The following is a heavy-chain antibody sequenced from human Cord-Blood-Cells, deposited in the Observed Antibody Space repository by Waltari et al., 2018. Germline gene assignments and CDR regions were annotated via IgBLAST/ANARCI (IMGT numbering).Heavy chain of an antibody. CDR2: INHSGST. D-gene: IGHD6-13*01. CDR1: GGSFSGYY. V-gene: IGHV4-34*01. CDR3: ARPFPVIAAAGISGGGFDP. Sequence: QVQLQQWGAGLLKPSETLSLTCAVYGGSFSGYYWSWIRQPPGKGLEWIGEINHSGSTNNNPSLKSRVTISVDTSKNQFSLKLSSVAAADTAVYYCARPFPVIAAAGISGGGFDPWGQGTLVTVSS. J-gene: IGHJ5*02.